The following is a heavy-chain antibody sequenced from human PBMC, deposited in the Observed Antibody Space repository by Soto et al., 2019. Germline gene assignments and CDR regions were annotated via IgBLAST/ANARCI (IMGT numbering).Heavy chain of an antibody. CDR2: MKPNSGHT. J-gene: IGHJ4*02. D-gene: IGHD5-12*01. CDR1: GYRFTGYD. CDR3: ARTRVATTIDF. V-gene: IGHV1-8*01. Sequence: VASVKVSCRASGYRFTGYDINWVRQATGQGLEWVGWMKPNSGHTGYAQEFQGRVTMTRNTSISTAYMELSSLRSEDTAVYYCARTRVATTIDFWGQGTLVTVSS.